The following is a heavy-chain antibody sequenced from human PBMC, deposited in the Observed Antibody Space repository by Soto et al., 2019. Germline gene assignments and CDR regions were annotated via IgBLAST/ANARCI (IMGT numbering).Heavy chain of an antibody. Sequence: GGSLRLSCAASGFPFSNAWMSWVRQAPGKGLEWVANIKQDGSEKYYVDSVKGRFTISRDNAKNSLYLQMNSLRAEDTAVYYCARGRYCISTSCFFDYWGQGTLVTVSS. J-gene: IGHJ4*02. D-gene: IGHD2-2*01. CDR3: ARGRYCISTSCFFDY. CDR2: IKQDGSEK. CDR1: GFPFSNAW. V-gene: IGHV3-7*01.